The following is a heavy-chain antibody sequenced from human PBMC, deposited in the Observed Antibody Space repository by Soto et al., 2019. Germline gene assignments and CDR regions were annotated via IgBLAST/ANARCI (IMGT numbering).Heavy chain of an antibody. V-gene: IGHV3-30*18. CDR3: AKAGGYDFWSGFTDLYYYGMDV. J-gene: IGHJ6*02. Sequence: GGSLRLSCAASGFTFSSYGMHWVRQAPGKGLEWVAVISYDGSNKYYADSVKGRFTISRDNSKNTLYLQMNSLRDEDTAVYYCAKAGGYDFWSGFTDLYYYGMDVWGQGTTVTVSS. D-gene: IGHD3-3*01. CDR2: ISYDGSNK. CDR1: GFTFSSYG.